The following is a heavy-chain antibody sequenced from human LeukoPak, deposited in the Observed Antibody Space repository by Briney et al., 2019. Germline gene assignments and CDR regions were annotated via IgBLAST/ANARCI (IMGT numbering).Heavy chain of an antibody. CDR3: ARDYCSGGICYGGSGY. J-gene: IGHJ4*02. Sequence: GGSLRLSCAASGFTVSSNFMNWVRQAPGKGLEWVSVIYSDGSTYYADSVKGRFTISTDNSKNTLYLQMNSLRAEDTAVYYCARDYCSGGICYGGSGYWGQGTLVTVSS. V-gene: IGHV3-53*01. D-gene: IGHD2-15*01. CDR1: GFTVSSNF. CDR2: IYSDGST.